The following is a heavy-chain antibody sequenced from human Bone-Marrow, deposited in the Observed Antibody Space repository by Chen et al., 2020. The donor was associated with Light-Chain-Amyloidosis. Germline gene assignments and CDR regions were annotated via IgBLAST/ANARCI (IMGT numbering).Heavy chain of an antibody. CDR1: GGSFSGYY. Sequence: QVQLQQWGAGLLKPSETLSLTCAVYGGSFSGYYWSWIRQPPGKGLEWIGEINHSGSTNYNPALKSPVTQSVETAKNQFSLKASSVTAADTAGEYCAGVHSPPVQGPYAILGLNDPGYYYYLGGWGKGTTVTVSS. J-gene: IGHJ6*03. D-gene: IGHD2-8*01. V-gene: IGHV4-34*01. CDR2: INHSGST. CDR3: AGVHSPPVQGPYAILGLNDPGYYYYLGG.